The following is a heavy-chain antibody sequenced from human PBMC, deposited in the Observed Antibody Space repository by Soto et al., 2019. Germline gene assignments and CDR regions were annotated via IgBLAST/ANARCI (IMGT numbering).Heavy chain of an antibody. CDR3: ARRKRVTGTTHYYYYMDV. Sequence: SETLSLTCAVYGGSFSGYYWSWIRQPPGKGLEWIGEINHSGSTNYNPSLKSRITISVDTSKNQFSLKLSSVTAADTALYYCARRKRVTGTTHYYYYMDVWGKGTTVTVSS. J-gene: IGHJ6*03. CDR2: INHSGST. CDR1: GGSFSGYY. V-gene: IGHV4-34*01. D-gene: IGHD1-7*01.